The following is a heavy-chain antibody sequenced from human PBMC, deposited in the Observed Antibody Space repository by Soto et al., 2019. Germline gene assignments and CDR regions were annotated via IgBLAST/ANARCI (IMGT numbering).Heavy chain of an antibody. J-gene: IGHJ6*02. CDR1: GYSFTSYW. Sequence: GESLKISCKGSGYSFTSYWIGWVRQMPGKGLEWMGIIYPGDSDTRYSPSFQGQVTISADKSISTAYLQWSSLKASDTAMYYCARYDYSNYYYYYGMDVWGQGTTVTVSS. V-gene: IGHV5-51*01. CDR2: IYPGDSDT. CDR3: ARYDYSNYYYYYGMDV. D-gene: IGHD4-4*01.